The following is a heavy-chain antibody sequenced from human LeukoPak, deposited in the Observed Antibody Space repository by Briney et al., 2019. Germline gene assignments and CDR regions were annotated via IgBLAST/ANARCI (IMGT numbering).Heavy chain of an antibody. Sequence: GGSLRLSCAASGFTFSDHYMDWVRQAPGKGLDWVGRTRNKANSYTTEYAASVKGRFTISRDDSKNSLYLQMNSLKTEDTAVYYCARALSGSYYYYYYMDVWGKGTTVTVSS. D-gene: IGHD1-26*01. J-gene: IGHJ6*03. CDR1: GFTFSDHY. V-gene: IGHV3-72*01. CDR2: TRNKANSYTT. CDR3: ARALSGSYYYYYYMDV.